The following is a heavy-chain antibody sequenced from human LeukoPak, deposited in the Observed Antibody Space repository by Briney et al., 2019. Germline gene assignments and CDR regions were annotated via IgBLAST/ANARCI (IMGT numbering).Heavy chain of an antibody. D-gene: IGHD5-12*01. CDR1: GGSISSSSYY. Sequence: SETLSLTCTVSGGSISSSSYYWGWIRQPPGKGLEWIGSIYYSGSTYYNPSLKSRVTISVDTSKNQFSLKLSSVTAADTAVYYCARRYDSEGWFDPWGQGTLVTVSS. CDR2: IYYSGST. CDR3: ARRYDSEGWFDP. V-gene: IGHV4-39*01. J-gene: IGHJ5*02.